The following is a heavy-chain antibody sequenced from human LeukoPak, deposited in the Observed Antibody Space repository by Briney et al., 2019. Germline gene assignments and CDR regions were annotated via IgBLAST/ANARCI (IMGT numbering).Heavy chain of an antibody. CDR3: VLGPGDFDC. CDR2: INPTGGST. J-gene: IGHJ4*02. V-gene: IGHV1-46*01. Sequence: GASVKVSCTASGYAFSDYYIHWVRQAPRHGLEWMGVINPTGGSTTYTQKFQDRVAMTRDTSTTTVYMELSNLRSEDTAVYYSVLGPGDFDCWGQGTLVTVSS. D-gene: IGHD3-3*02. CDR1: GYAFSDYY.